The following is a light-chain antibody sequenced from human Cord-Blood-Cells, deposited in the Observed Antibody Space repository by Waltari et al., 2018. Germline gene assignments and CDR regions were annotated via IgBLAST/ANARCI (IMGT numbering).Light chain of an antibody. J-gene: IGKJ4*01. V-gene: IGKV3-11*01. Sequence: EIALTPSSATLPLSPVERPILSCRASPSVSSYLAWYQQKPGQAPRLLIYDAANRATGIPARFSGSGSGTYFTLTISSLEPEDFAVYYWQQRSNWLTFGGGTKVEIK. CDR2: DAA. CDR3: QQRSNWLT. CDR1: PSVSSY.